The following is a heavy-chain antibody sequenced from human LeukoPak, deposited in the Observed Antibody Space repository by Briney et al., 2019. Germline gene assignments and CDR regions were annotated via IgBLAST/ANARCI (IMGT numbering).Heavy chain of an antibody. CDR3: ARDNHVWGSYPCPIDY. V-gene: IGHV3-48*04. Sequence: QPGGSLRLSCAASGFSFSIYSMNWVRQAPGKGLEWVSYISSSSSTIYYADSVKGRFTISRDNAKNSLYLQMNSLRAEDTAVYYCARDNHVWGSYPCPIDYWGQGTLVTVSS. CDR2: ISSSSSTI. J-gene: IGHJ4*02. CDR1: GFSFSIYS. D-gene: IGHD3-16*01.